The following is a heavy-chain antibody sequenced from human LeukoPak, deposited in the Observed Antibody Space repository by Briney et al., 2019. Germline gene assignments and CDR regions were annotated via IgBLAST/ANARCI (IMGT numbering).Heavy chain of an antibody. J-gene: IGHJ4*02. CDR1: GFTFKNYG. CDR2: SGGGGGDT. D-gene: IGHD2-15*01. CDR3: VKEGRTVGGSLAY. Sequence: GGPLRLSCAASGFTFKNYGMSWVRQATGKGLEWVSVSGGGGGDTYYANSVKGRFTISRDNSRNTLHLQMNSLRAEDTAVYYCVKEGRTVGGSLAYWGQGIPVTVSS. V-gene: IGHV3-23*01.